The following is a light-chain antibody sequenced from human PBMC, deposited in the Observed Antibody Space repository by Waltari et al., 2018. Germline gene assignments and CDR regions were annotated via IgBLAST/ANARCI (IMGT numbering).Light chain of an antibody. CDR1: QSVSSY. V-gene: IGKV3-11*01. J-gene: IGKJ4*01. CDR3: QQRSNWPPALT. CDR2: DAS. Sequence: EIVLTQSPVPLSLSPGERDTLSCRASQSVSSYLTWYQQKPGQAPRLLIYDASNRATGIPARFRGSGSGTDFTLTISSLEPEDFAVYYCQQRSNWPPALTFGGGTKVEVK.